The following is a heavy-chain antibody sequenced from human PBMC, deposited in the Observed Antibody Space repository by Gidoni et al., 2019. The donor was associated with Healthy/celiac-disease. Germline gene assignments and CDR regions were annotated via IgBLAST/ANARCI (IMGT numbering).Heavy chain of an antibody. CDR3: ARERLDGYDYYYYMDV. D-gene: IGHD5-12*01. V-gene: IGHV4-4*07. Sequence: QVQLQESGPGLVKPSETLSLTCTVSGGSISSYYWSWIRQPAGKGLEWIGRIYTSGSTNYNPSLKSRVTMSVDTSKNQFSLKLSSVTAADTAVYYCARERLDGYDYYYYMDVWGKGTTVTVSS. CDR1: GGSISSYY. J-gene: IGHJ6*03. CDR2: IYTSGST.